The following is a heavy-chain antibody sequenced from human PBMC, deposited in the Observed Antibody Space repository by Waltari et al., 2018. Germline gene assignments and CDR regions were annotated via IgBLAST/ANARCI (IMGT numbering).Heavy chain of an antibody. CDR3: ARPRVVVVVAATLDY. D-gene: IGHD2-15*01. J-gene: IGHJ4*02. Sequence: QVQLVESGGGVVQPGRSLRLSCSASGFTFSSYAMHWVRQAPGKGLEWVAVISYDGSNKYYADSVKGRFTISRDNSKNTLYLQMNSLRAEDTAVYYCARPRVVVVVAATLDYWGQGTLVTVSS. CDR1: GFTFSSYA. V-gene: IGHV3-30-3*01. CDR2: ISYDGSNK.